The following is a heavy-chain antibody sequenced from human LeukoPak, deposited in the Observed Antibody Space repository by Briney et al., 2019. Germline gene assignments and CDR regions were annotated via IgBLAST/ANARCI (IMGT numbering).Heavy chain of an antibody. J-gene: IGHJ4*02. Sequence: SHTHTLTCAICGDSVSSNSAAGTSISQSPSRGLEWLGRTYYRSKWYNDYEVFVKTRITINPDTSKNQFSVQLNSVNPEDTAVYYCARDPWYSSSWFFDYWGQGTLVTVSS. V-gene: IGHV6-1*01. CDR1: GDSVSSNSAA. CDR2: TYYRSKWYN. D-gene: IGHD6-13*01. CDR3: ARDPWYSSSWFFDY.